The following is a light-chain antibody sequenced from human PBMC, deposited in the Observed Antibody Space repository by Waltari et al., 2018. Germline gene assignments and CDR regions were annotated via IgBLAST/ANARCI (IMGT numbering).Light chain of an antibody. CDR1: QSISSW. CDR2: KAS. Sequence: DIQMTQSPSTLSASVGYRVTITCRASQSISSWLAWYQQKPGKAPKLLVYKASSLESGVPSRFSGSGSGTEFTLTISSLQPDDFATYYCQQYNSYPLTFGGGTKVEIK. V-gene: IGKV1-5*03. J-gene: IGKJ4*01. CDR3: QQYNSYPLT.